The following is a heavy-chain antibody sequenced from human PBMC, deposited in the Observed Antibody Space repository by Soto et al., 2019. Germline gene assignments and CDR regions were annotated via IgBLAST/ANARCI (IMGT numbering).Heavy chain of an antibody. CDR2: ISSSSSTI. Sequence: EVQLVESGGGLVQPGGSLRLSCAASGFTFSTYSMNWVRQAPGKGLEWVSYISSSSSTIYYADSVKGRFTISRDNAKNSLYLQMNSLRDEDTAVYYCARDYLLHIAVTGDYYYYVMDVWGQGTTVTVSS. J-gene: IGHJ6*02. D-gene: IGHD6-19*01. CDR3: ARDYLLHIAVTGDYYYYVMDV. CDR1: GFTFSTYS. V-gene: IGHV3-48*02.